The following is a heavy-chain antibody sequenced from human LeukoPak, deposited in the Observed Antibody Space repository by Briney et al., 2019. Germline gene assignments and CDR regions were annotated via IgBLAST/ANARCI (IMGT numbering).Heavy chain of an antibody. D-gene: IGHD3-10*01. V-gene: IGHV1-46*01. CDR1: GYTFTGYY. Sequence: GASVKVSCKASGYTFTGYYMHWVRQAHGQGLEWMGVFNPNTGRPTYAQKFQGRVTMTSDTSTNTVYMEFSSLRSEDTAVYYCARGGYYYDSGSYYNHFDYWGQGTLVTVSS. CDR3: ARGGYYYDSGSYYNHFDY. CDR2: FNPNTGRP. J-gene: IGHJ4*02.